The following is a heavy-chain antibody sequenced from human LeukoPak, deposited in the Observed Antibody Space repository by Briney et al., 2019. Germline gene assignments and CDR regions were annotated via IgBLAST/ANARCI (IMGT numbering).Heavy chain of an antibody. Sequence: GGSLRLSCAASGFTFSSYAMSWVRQAPGKGLEWVSAISGSGGSTYYADSVKGRFTISRDNSKNTLYLQMNSLRAEGTAVYYCAKDPKIVGIAARPDYFDYWGQGTLVTVSS. V-gene: IGHV3-23*01. D-gene: IGHD6-6*01. CDR3: AKDPKIVGIAARPDYFDY. J-gene: IGHJ4*02. CDR2: ISGSGGST. CDR1: GFTFSSYA.